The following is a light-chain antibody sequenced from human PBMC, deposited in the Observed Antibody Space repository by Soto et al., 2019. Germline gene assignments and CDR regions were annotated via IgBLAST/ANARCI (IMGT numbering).Light chain of an antibody. CDR2: DES. V-gene: IGKV1-33*01. J-gene: IGKJ3*01. CDR1: QDISNY. Sequence: DIQMTQSPSSLSASVGDRVTITCQASQDISNYLNWYQQKPGKAPKLLIYDESNLETGVPSRFIGSGSGTDFTFTISSLQPEDIATYYCQQYDNLLFTFGPGTKVDIK. CDR3: QQYDNLLFT.